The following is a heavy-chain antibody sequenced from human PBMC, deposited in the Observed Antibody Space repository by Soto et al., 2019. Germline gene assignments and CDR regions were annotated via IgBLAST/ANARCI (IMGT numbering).Heavy chain of an antibody. CDR1: GGSISSYY. J-gene: IGHJ6*04. Sequence: PSETLSLTCTVSGGSISSYYWSWIRQPPGKGLEWIGYIYYSGSTNYNPSLKSRVTISVDTSKNQFSLKLSSVTAADTAVYYCARVRIYYYGMDVWGKGTTVTVSS. V-gene: IGHV4-59*01. CDR3: ARVRIYYYGMDV. CDR2: IYYSGST.